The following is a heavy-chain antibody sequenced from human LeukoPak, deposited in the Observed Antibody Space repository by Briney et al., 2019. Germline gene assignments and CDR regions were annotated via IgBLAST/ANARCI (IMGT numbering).Heavy chain of an antibody. J-gene: IGHJ4*02. D-gene: IGHD3-22*01. Sequence: GGSLRLSCAASGFTFSSYAMSWVRQAPGKGLEWVSAISGSGGSTYYADSVKGRFTISRDNSKNTLYLQMNSLRAEDTAVYYCAKDRPNYYDTSGHYYRRNGDCWGQGTLVTVSS. V-gene: IGHV3-23*01. CDR2: ISGSGGST. CDR1: GFTFSSYA. CDR3: AKDRPNYYDTSGHYYRRNGDC.